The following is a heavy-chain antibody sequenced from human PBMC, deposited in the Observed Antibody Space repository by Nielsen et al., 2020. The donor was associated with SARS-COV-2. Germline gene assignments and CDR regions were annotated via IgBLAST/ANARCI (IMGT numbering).Heavy chain of an antibody. J-gene: IGHJ4*02. V-gene: IGHV1-2*06. D-gene: IGHD3-9*01. CDR3: ARAPGSDYDILTGYYRGLSDY. CDR1: GYTFTGYY. CDR2: INPNSGGT. Sequence: ASVKVSCKASGYTFTGYYMHWVRQASAQGIEWMGRINPNSGGTNYAQKFQGRVTMTRDTSISTAYMELSRLRSDDTAVYYCARAPGSDYDILTGYYRGLSDYWGQGTLVTVSS.